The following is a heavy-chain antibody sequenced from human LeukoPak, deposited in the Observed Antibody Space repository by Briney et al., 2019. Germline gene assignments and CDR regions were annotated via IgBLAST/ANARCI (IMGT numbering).Heavy chain of an antibody. CDR2: IIPIFGTA. Sequence: SVKVSCKASGGTFSSYAISWVRQTPGKGLEWMGGIIPIFGTANYAQKFQGRVTLTTDESTSTAYMELSSLRSEYTAVYYCARRKQSYYYDSSGYYYVFDYWGQGTLVTVSS. D-gene: IGHD3-22*01. CDR3: ARRKQSYYYDSSGYYYVFDY. CDR1: GGTFSSYA. J-gene: IGHJ4*02. V-gene: IGHV1-69*05.